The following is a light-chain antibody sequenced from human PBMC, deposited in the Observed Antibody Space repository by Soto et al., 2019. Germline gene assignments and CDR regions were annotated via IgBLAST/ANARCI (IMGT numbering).Light chain of an antibody. Sequence: QSALTQPASVSGSPGQSITISCTGTSSDVGGYNYVSWYQQHPGKAPKLMIYKVSNRPSGVSNRFSGSKSGNTASLTISGLQAEDEADYYCSSYTSSSTPRVFGTGTKVTVL. V-gene: IGLV2-14*01. CDR1: SSDVGGYNY. CDR3: SSYTSSSTPRV. CDR2: KVS. J-gene: IGLJ1*01.